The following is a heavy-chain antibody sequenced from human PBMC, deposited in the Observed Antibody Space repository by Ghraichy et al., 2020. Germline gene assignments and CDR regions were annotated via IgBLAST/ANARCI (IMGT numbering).Heavy chain of an antibody. CDR2: ISYEGSNK. CDR3: ARGYCSSTSCYYFDY. CDR1: GFTFSNYA. D-gene: IGHD2-2*01. J-gene: IGHJ4*02. V-gene: IGHV3-30*04. Sequence: GGSLRLSCGASGFTFSNYAMHWVRQAPGKGLEWVAVISYEGSNKYYADSVKGRFTISRDNSKNTLYLQMNSLRAEDTAMYYCARGYCSSTSCYYFDYWGQGTLVTVSS.